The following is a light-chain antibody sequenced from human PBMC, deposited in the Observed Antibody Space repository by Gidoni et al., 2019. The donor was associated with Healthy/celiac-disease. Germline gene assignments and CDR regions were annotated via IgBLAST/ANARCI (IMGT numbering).Light chain of an antibody. V-gene: IGLV1-36*01. CDR1: SSNIGNNA. CDR3: AAWDDSLNGVV. Sequence: QSVLPQPPSVSEAPRHRVTISCSGISSNIGNNAVNWYQQLPGKAPKLLIYYDDLLPSGVSDRFSGSKSGTSASLAISGLQSEDEADYYCAAWDDSLNGVVFGGGTKLTVL. CDR2: YDD. J-gene: IGLJ2*01.